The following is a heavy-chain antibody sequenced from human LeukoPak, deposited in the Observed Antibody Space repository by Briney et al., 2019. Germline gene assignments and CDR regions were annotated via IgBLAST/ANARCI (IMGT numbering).Heavy chain of an antibody. CDR2: INSDGSWT. J-gene: IGHJ3*02. D-gene: IGHD1-7*01. V-gene: IGHV3-74*01. Sequence: GGSLRLSCAASGNYWMHWVRQAPGKGLVWVSHINSDGSWTSYADSVKGRFTISKDNAKNTLYLQMNSLRAEDTAVYYCAKEDGYNWNSGAFDIWGQGTMVTVSS. CDR1: GNYW. CDR3: AKEDGYNWNSGAFDI.